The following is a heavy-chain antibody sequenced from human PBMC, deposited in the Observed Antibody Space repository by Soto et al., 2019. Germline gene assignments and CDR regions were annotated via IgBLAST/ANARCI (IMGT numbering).Heavy chain of an antibody. Sequence: QPGGSLRLSCAASGFTFSSYGMHWVRQAPGKGLEWVAVIWYDGSNKYYADSVKGRFTISRDNSKNTLYLQMNSLRAEDTAVYYCAIDSSGYYPFDYWGQGTLVTVSS. V-gene: IGHV3-33*01. CDR1: GFTFSSYG. CDR3: AIDSSGYYPFDY. D-gene: IGHD3-22*01. J-gene: IGHJ4*02. CDR2: IWYDGSNK.